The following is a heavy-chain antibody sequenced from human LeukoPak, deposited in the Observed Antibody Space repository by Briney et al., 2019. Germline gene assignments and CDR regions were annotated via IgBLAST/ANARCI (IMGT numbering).Heavy chain of an antibody. V-gene: IGHV3-30-3*01. CDR2: ISYDGSDK. Sequence: PGGSLRLSCAASGFTFSSYAMQWVRQASGKGLEWVAVISYDGSDKYYADSVEGRFTISRDNSKNTLYLQMNSLRAEDTAVYYCARGGGPPSHYNWFDPWGQGTLVTVSS. CDR1: GFTFSSYA. J-gene: IGHJ5*02. CDR3: ARGGGPPSHYNWFDP. D-gene: IGHD3-16*01.